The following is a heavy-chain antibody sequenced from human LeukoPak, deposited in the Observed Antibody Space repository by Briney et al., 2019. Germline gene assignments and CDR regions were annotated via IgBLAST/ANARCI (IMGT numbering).Heavy chain of an antibody. J-gene: IGHJ4*02. CDR1: GFTFTSYG. CDR3: ASFAAQTAKFDY. D-gene: IGHD6-25*01. V-gene: IGHV3-23*01. Sequence: GGSLRLSCAASGFTFTSYGMSWVRQAPGKGLEWVSAISGSGGTTYYADSVKGRFTISRDNSKNTLYLQMNSLRAEDTAVYYCASFAAQTAKFDYWGQGTLVTVSS. CDR2: ISGSGGTT.